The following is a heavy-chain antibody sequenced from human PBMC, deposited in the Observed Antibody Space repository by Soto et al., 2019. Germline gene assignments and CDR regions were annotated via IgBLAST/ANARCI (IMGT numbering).Heavy chain of an antibody. V-gene: IGHV3-23*01. CDR1: GFTFSSYA. Sequence: PGGSLRLSCAASGFTFSSYAMSWVRQAPGKGLEWVSAISGSGGSTYYADSVKGRFTISRDNSKNTLYLQMNSVRAEDTAVYYCAKRRIAARHFDYWGQGTLVTVSS. D-gene: IGHD6-6*01. J-gene: IGHJ4*02. CDR3: AKRRIAARHFDY. CDR2: ISGSGGST.